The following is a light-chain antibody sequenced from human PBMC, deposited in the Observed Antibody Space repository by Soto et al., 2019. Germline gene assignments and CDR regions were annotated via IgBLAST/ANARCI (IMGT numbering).Light chain of an antibody. J-gene: IGKJ5*01. CDR3: QQYNDWPPIT. V-gene: IGKV3D-15*01. CDR2: DAY. Sequence: MTQSPSSLSASVGDRVTITCRASQSISSYLNWYQQKPGQAPRLLXYDAYNRATGIPARFSGSGSGTEFTLTISSLQSEDFAVYYCQQYNDWPPITCGQGTRLEIK. CDR1: QSISSY.